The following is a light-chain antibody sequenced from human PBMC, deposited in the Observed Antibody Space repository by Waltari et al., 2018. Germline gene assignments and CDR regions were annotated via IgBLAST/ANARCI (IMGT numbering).Light chain of an antibody. J-gene: IGKJ1*01. CDR2: EAS. CDR1: QSVSRF. V-gene: IGKV3-20*01. CDR3: QKYGTLPAT. Sequence: EIVLTQSPGTLSLPPGATATLSCRASQSVSRFFAWYQQKPGQAPRLLIYEASSRATDIPDRFSGSGSGTDFSLTISRLEPEDFAVYYCQKYGTLPATFGQGTKVEIK.